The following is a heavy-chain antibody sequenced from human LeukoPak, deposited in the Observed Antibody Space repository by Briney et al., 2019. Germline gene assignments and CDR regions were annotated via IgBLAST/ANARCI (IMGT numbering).Heavy chain of an antibody. V-gene: IGHV4-30-4*08. CDR1: GYSISSGYY. CDR3: ARDRPYGGNDY. J-gene: IGHJ4*02. D-gene: IGHD4-23*01. CDR2: IYYSGST. Sequence: SETLSLTCTVSGYSISSGYYWSWIRQPPGKGLEWIGYIYYSGSTYYNPSLKSRVTISVDTSKNQFSLKLSSVTAADTAVYYCARDRPYGGNDYWGQGTLVTVSS.